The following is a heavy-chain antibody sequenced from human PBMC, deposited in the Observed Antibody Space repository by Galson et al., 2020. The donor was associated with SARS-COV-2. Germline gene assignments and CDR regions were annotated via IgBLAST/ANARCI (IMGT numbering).Heavy chain of an antibody. D-gene: IGHD5-12*01. V-gene: IGHV3-53*01. J-gene: IGHJ4*01. CDR2: LSPGGDT. CDR1: GFSASGNH. CDR3: VGGAGYLPDY. Sequence: QAGGSLRLSCAASGFSASGNHMNWVRQIPEKGLEWVSILSPGGDTYYAYSVKGRFIISRDNSKNTVYLQMNNLRVEDTALYYCVGGAGYLPDYWGQGTLVTVS.